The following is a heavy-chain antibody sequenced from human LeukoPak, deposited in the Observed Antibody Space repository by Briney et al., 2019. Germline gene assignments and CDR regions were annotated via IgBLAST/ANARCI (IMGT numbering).Heavy chain of an antibody. CDR2: ISSSSGTL. J-gene: IGHJ4*02. CDR1: GFAFSSYS. D-gene: IGHD5-12*01. Sequence: PGGSLRLSCAASGFAFSSYSMNWVRQAPGKGLEWVSFISSSSGTLYYADSVKGRFTISRDDAKNTLYLQMNSLRAKDTAVYYCARRFGYSIDYWGQGTLVTASS. CDR3: ARRFGYSIDY. V-gene: IGHV3-48*04.